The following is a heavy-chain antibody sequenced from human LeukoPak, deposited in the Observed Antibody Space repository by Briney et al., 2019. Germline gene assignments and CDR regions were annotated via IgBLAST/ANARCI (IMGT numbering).Heavy chain of an antibody. V-gene: IGHV3-30-3*01. Sequence: GGSLRLSCAASGFTFSSYAMHWVRQAPGKGLEWVAVISYDGSNKYYADSVKGRFTISRDNSKNTLYLQMNSLRAEDTAAYYCARVRLTGYYYYGMDVWGQGTTVTVSS. CDR2: ISYDGSNK. CDR1: GFTFSSYA. CDR3: ARVRLTGYYYYGMDV. D-gene: IGHD3-9*01. J-gene: IGHJ6*02.